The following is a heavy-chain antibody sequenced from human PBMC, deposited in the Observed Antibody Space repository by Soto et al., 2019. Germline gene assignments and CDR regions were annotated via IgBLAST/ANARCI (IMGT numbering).Heavy chain of an antibody. CDR2: IYYSGST. CDR3: ARPSDDYYYYGMDV. V-gene: IGHV4-39*01. J-gene: IGHJ6*02. Sequence: SETLSLTCTASGGSISSSSYYWGWIRQPPGKGLEWIGSIYYSGSTYYNPSLKSRVTISVDTSKNQFSLKLSSVTAADTAVYYCARPSDDYYYYGMDVWGQGTTVTVSS. CDR1: GGSISSSSYY.